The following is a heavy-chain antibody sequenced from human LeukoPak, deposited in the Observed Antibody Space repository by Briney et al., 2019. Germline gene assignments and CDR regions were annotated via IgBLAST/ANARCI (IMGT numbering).Heavy chain of an antibody. CDR3: ARGGLGVFGVTFDY. V-gene: IGHV4-30-4*08. Sequence: SETLSLTCTVSGGSISSGDYYWSWIRQPPGKGLEWIGYIYYSGSTYYNPSLKSRVTISVDTSKNQFSLKLSSVTAADTAVYYCARGGLGVFGVTFDYWGQGTLVTVSS. CDR1: GGSISSGDYY. J-gene: IGHJ4*02. D-gene: IGHD3-3*01. CDR2: IYYSGST.